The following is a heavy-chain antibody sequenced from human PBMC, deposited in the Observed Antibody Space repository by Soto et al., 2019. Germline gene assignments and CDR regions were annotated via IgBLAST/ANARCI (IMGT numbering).Heavy chain of an antibody. CDR3: ATAGVDVDTAMVNYYGMDV. Sequence: QVQLVQSGAEVEKPGASVKVSCKVSGYTLTELSMHWVRQAPGKGLEWMGGFDPEDGETIYAQKFQGRVTMTEDTSTDTAYMELSSLRSEDTAVYYCATAGVDVDTAMVNYYGMDVWGQGTTVTVSS. V-gene: IGHV1-24*01. J-gene: IGHJ6*02. CDR1: GYTLTELS. CDR2: FDPEDGET. D-gene: IGHD5-18*01.